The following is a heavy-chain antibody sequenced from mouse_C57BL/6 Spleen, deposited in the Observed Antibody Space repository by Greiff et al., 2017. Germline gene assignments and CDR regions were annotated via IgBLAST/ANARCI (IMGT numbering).Heavy chain of an antibody. CDR2: FHPYNDDT. CDR3: ARGYYGSSPFAY. CDR1: GYTFTTYP. D-gene: IGHD1-1*01. V-gene: IGHV1-47*01. J-gene: IGHJ3*01. Sequence: QVQLKESGAELVKPGASVKMSCKASGYTFTTYPIEWMKQNHGKSLEWIGNFHPYNDDTKYNEKFKGKATLTVEKSSSTVYLELSRLTSDDSAVYYCARGYYGSSPFAYWGQGTLATVSA.